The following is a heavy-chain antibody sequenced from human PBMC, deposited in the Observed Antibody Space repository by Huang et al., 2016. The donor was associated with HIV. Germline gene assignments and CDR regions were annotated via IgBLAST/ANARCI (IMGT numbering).Heavy chain of an antibody. V-gene: IGHV4-34*01. D-gene: IGHD1-1*01. CDR1: GGSFSGYY. Sequence: QVQLQQWGAGLLKPSETLSLTCAVYGGSFSGYYWSWMRQSPGKGLEWIGEINHSGSTNYNPTLKSRLTISVETSKNQFSLKLSSVTAADTAVYYCARERMMSWLDDHDAFDIWGQGTMVTVSS. CDR3: ARERMMSWLDDHDAFDI. J-gene: IGHJ3*02. CDR2: INHSGST.